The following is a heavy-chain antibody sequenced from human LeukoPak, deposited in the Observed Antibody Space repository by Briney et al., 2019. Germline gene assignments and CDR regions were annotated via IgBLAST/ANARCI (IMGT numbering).Heavy chain of an antibody. CDR1: GGSISSGGYY. J-gene: IGHJ6*02. V-gene: IGHV4-31*03. Sequence: SETLSLTCTVSGGSISSGGYYWSWIRQHPGKGLEWIGYIYYSGSTYYNPSLRSRVTISVDTSKNQFSLKLSSVTAADTAVCYCARALVPAATILFRNYGMDVWGQGTTVTVSS. D-gene: IGHD2-2*01. CDR3: ARALVPAATILFRNYGMDV. CDR2: IYYSGST.